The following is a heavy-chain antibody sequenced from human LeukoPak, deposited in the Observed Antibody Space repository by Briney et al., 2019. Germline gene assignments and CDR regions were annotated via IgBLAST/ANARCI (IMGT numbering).Heavy chain of an antibody. CDR2: INHSGST. V-gene: IGHV4-34*01. Sequence: PSETLSLTCAVYGGSFSGYYWSWIRQPPGKGLEWIGEINHSGSTNYNPSLKSRVTISVDTSKNQFSLKLSSVTAADTAVYYCARGQQLGRNPYYYYGMDVWGQGTTVTVSS. CDR3: ARGQQLGRNPYYYYGMDV. J-gene: IGHJ6*02. CDR1: GGSFSGYY. D-gene: IGHD6-6*01.